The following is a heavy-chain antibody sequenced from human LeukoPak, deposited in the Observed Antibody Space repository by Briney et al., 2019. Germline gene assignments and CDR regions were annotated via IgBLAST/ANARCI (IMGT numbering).Heavy chain of an antibody. CDR2: ISYDGSNK. V-gene: IGHV3-30*18. CDR3: AKRLATTPVDY. CDR1: GFTFSSYG. Sequence: GGSLRLSCAASGFTFSSYGMHWVRQAPGKGLEWVAVISYDGSNKYYADSVKGRFTISRDNSKNTLYLQMNSLRAEDTAVYYCAKRLATTPVDYWGQGTLVTVSS. J-gene: IGHJ4*02. D-gene: IGHD5-24*01.